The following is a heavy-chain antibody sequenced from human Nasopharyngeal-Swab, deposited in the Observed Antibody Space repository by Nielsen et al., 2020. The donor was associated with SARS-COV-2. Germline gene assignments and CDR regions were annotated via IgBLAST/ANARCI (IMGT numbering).Heavy chain of an antibody. CDR1: GGSFSGYY. J-gene: IGHJ4*02. CDR2: INHSGST. Sequence: SETLSLTCAVYGGSFSGYYWSWIRQPPGKGLEWIGEINHSGSTNYNPSLKSRVTISVDTSKNQFSLKLSSVTAAETAVYYCKLELRYPPRNFDYWGQGTLVTVSS. CDR3: KLELRYPPRNFDY. D-gene: IGHD1-7*01. V-gene: IGHV4-34*01.